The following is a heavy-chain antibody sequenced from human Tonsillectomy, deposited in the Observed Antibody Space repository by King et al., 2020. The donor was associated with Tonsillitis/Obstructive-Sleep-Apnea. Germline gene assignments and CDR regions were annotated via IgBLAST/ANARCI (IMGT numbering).Heavy chain of an antibody. V-gene: IGHV3-9*01. CDR1: GFTFDDYA. Sequence: QLVQSGGGLVQPGRSLRLSCAASGFTFDDYAMYWVRQAPGKGLEWVSGISWNSGSIVYADSVKGRFTISRDNAKNSLYLQMNSLRAEDTALYYCAKDLIIADSGTPGDGFDIWGQGTMVTVSS. D-gene: IGHD6-13*01. CDR3: AKDLIIADSGTPGDGFDI. J-gene: IGHJ3*02. CDR2: ISWNSGSI.